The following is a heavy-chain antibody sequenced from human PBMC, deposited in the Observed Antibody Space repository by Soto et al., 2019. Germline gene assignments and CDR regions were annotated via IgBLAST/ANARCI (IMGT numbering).Heavy chain of an antibody. Sequence: PGGSLRLSCAASGCTFSSYAMSWVRQAPGKGLEWVSAISGSGGSTYYADSVKGRFTISRDNSKNTLYLQMNSLRAGDTAVYYCAKGGTDYGDYLGVMRAFDIWGQGTMVTVSS. D-gene: IGHD4-17*01. CDR2: ISGSGGST. CDR3: AKGGTDYGDYLGVMRAFDI. CDR1: GCTFSSYA. V-gene: IGHV3-23*01. J-gene: IGHJ3*02.